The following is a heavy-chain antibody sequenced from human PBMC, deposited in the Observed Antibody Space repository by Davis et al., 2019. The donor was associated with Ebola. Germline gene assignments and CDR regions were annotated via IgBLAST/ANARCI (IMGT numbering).Heavy chain of an antibody. Sequence: SDTLSLTCTVPGCSISSYYWSWIRQLPGKGLEWIGYIYYSGSTNYNPSLKSRVTISVDTSKNQFSLKLSTVTAADTAVYYCARHRYYYDSSGYVNYFDYWGQGTLVTVSS. J-gene: IGHJ4*02. CDR3: ARHRYYYDSSGYVNYFDY. V-gene: IGHV4-59*08. D-gene: IGHD3-22*01. CDR1: GCSISSYY. CDR2: IYYSGST.